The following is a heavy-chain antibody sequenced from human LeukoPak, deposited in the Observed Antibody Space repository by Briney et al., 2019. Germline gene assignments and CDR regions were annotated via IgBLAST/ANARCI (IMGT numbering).Heavy chain of an antibody. CDR1: GFTFDDYA. J-gene: IGHJ4*02. Sequence: GRSLRLSCAASGFTFDDYAMHWVRQAPGKGLEWVSGISWNSGSIGYADSVKGRFTISRDNAKNSLYLQMNSLRAEDTALYYCAKGHGILIRYPFDYWGQGTLVTVSS. CDR2: ISWNSGSI. CDR3: AKGHGILIRYPFDY. D-gene: IGHD3-9*01. V-gene: IGHV3-9*01.